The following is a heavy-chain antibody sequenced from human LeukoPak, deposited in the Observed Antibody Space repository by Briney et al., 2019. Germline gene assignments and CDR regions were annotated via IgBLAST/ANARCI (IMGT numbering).Heavy chain of an antibody. Sequence: GGSLRLSCAASGFTFTSYAMSWVRQAPGKGLEWVSAISGSGGSTYYADSVKGRFTISRDISKNTLYLQMNSLRAEDTAVYYCARVLSGRGSLYDYYYYMDVWGKGTTVTISS. CDR3: ARVLSGRGSLYDYYYYMDV. V-gene: IGHV3-23*01. CDR2: ISGSGGST. CDR1: GFTFTSYA. J-gene: IGHJ6*03. D-gene: IGHD3-10*01.